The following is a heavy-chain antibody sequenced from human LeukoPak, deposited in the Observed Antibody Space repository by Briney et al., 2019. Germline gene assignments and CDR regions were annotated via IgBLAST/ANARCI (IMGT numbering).Heavy chain of an antibody. V-gene: IGHV3-66*02. D-gene: IGHD1-26*01. Sequence: PGGSLRLSCAASGFSVSSNYMSWVRQAPGKGLEWVTISYSGGSTYYADSVKGRFTTSRDNSKNTLYLQMNSLRVEDTAVYYCARELHWGQGTLVTVSS. CDR3: ARELH. CDR1: GFSVSSNY. CDR2: SYSGGST. J-gene: IGHJ4*02.